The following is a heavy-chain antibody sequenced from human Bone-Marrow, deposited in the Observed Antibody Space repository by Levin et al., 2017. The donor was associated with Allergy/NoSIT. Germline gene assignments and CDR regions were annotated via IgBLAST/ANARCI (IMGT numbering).Heavy chain of an antibody. J-gene: IGHJ4*02. CDR2: IIPIFGTA. V-gene: IGHV1-69*13. CDR1: GGTFSSYA. D-gene: IGHD2-15*01. CDR3: ATGCSGGSCYLDY. Sequence: VASVKVSCKASGGTFSSYAISWVRQAPGQGLEWMGGIIPIFGTANYAQKFQGRVTITADESTSTAYMELSSLRSEDTAVYYCATGCSGGSCYLDYWGQGTLVTVSS.